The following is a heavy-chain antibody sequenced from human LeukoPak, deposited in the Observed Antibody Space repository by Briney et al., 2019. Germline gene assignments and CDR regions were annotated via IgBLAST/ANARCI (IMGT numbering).Heavy chain of an antibody. CDR1: GGSFSGYY. J-gene: IGHJ6*02. CDR2: INHSGST. Sequence: PSETLSLTCAVYGGSFSGYYWSWIGQPPGRGLEWIGEINHSGSTNYNPSLKSRVTISVDTSKNQFSLKLSSVTAADTAVYYRASFGNDSSGSYNYYYYYYGMDVWGQGTTVTVSS. CDR3: ASFGNDSSGSYNYYYYYYGMDV. D-gene: IGHD3-22*01. V-gene: IGHV4-34*01.